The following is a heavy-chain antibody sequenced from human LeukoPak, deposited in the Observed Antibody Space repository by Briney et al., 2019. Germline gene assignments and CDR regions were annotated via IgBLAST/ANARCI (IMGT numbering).Heavy chain of an antibody. V-gene: IGHV4-4*07. CDR3: ARQIASAGTAGFDF. J-gene: IGHJ4*02. D-gene: IGHD6-13*01. CDR1: GGSISCYY. Sequence: PSETLSLTCTVSGGSISCYYWSWIRQPAGKGLEWIGRIYSTGSTNYNPSLKSRVTMSVDTSKNQFSLRLRSVTAADTAVYYCARQIASAGTAGFDFWGQGALVTVSS. CDR2: IYSTGST.